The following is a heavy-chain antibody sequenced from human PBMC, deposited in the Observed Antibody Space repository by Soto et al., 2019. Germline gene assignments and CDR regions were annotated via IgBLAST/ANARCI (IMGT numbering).Heavy chain of an antibody. CDR2: IYYSGST. V-gene: IGHV4-61*01. Sequence: QVQLQESGPGLVKPSETLSLTCTVSGGSVSSGNYYWRWIRQTPGKGLEWMGYIYYSGSTNYNPSLKSRVTMSVDTSKNQFYLKLSSVTAADTAVYYCSAVLNQYFDLWGRGNLVTVSS. J-gene: IGHJ2*01. CDR1: GGSVSSGNYY. CDR3: SAVLNQYFDL.